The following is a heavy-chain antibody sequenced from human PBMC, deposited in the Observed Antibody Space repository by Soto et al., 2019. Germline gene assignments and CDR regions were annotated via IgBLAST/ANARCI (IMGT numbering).Heavy chain of an antibody. CDR1: GYIFTSFG. D-gene: IGHD4-17*01. CDR2: ISAYNGNT. Sequence: QVQLVQSGAEVKKPGASVKVSCKASGYIFTSFGISWVRQAPGQGLEWMGWISAYNGNTNYAQKLQGRATMTTDATANTALLELRSLRSDDTAMFYCAGLVSDYGDYVGYFQYWGQGTLVTVSS. CDR3: AGLVSDYGDYVGYFQY. J-gene: IGHJ1*01. V-gene: IGHV1-18*01.